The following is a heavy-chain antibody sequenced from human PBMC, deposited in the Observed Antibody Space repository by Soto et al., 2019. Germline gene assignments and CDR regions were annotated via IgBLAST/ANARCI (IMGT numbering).Heavy chain of an antibody. J-gene: IGHJ6*02. Sequence: SETLSLTCTVSGGSISSSSYYWGWIRQPPGKGLEWIGSIYYSGSTYYNPSLKSRVTISVDTSKNQFSLKLSSVTAADTAVYYCASNYYYDSTNYYYYGMDVWGQGTTVTVSS. CDR3: ASNYYYDSTNYYYYGMDV. CDR1: GGSISSSSYY. D-gene: IGHD3-22*01. CDR2: IYYSGST. V-gene: IGHV4-39*01.